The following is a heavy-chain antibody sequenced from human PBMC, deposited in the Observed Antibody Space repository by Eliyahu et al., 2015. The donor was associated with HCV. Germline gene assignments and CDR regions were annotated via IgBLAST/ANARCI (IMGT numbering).Heavy chain of an antibody. Sequence: QVQLQESGPGLVKPSETLSLTCTVSGGSISXYYWSWIRQPAGKGLEWIGRIYTSGSTNYNPSLKSRVTMSVDTSKNQFSLKLSSVTAADTAVYYCARGFITMVQGVTIYYYYYMDVWGXGTTVTVSS. D-gene: IGHD3-10*01. V-gene: IGHV4-4*07. CDR1: GGSISXYY. J-gene: IGHJ6*03. CDR2: IYTSGST. CDR3: ARGFITMVQGVTIYYYYYMDV.